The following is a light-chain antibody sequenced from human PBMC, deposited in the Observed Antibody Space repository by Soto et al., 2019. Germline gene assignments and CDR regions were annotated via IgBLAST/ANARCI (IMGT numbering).Light chain of an antibody. CDR2: EVS. CDR3: SSHTSSSTIYV. V-gene: IGLV2-14*01. Sequence: QSALTQPASVSGSPGQSITISCTGTSNDIGAYNYVSWYQQHPGKAPKLMIYEVSNRPSGVSSRFSGSKSGNTASLSIAGLQAEDEADYHCSSHTSSSTIYVFGSGTKVTVL. J-gene: IGLJ1*01. CDR1: SNDIGAYNY.